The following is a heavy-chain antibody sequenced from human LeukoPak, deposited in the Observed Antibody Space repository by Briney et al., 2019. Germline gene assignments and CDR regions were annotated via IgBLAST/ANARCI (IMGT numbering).Heavy chain of an antibody. CDR2: IYYSGST. D-gene: IGHD3-22*01. CDR1: GASISSYY. Sequence: TPSETLSLTCTVSGASISSYYWSWIWQPPGKGLEWIGYIYYSGSTNYNPSLKSRVTISVDTSKNQFSLKLSSVTAADTAVYYCARVDSSGYIYFQHWGQGTLVTVSS. J-gene: IGHJ1*01. CDR3: ARVDSSGYIYFQH. V-gene: IGHV4-59*01.